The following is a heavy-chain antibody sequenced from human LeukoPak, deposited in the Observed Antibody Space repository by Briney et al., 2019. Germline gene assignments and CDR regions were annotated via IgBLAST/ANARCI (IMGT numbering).Heavy chain of an antibody. Sequence: DPGGSLRLSCAASGFTVSSNYMSWVRQAPGKGLEWVSVIYSGGSTYYADSVKGRFTISRDNSKNTLYLQMNSLRAEDTAVYYCEGLTYYYDSSGYPIDYWGHGTLVTVSS. J-gene: IGHJ4*01. V-gene: IGHV3-53*01. CDR1: GFTVSSNY. D-gene: IGHD3-22*01. CDR3: EGLTYYYDSSGYPIDY. CDR2: IYSGGST.